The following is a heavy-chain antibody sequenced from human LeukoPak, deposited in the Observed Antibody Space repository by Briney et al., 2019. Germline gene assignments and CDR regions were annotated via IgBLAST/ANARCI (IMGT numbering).Heavy chain of an antibody. V-gene: IGHV7-4-1*02. CDR2: INTNTGNP. J-gene: IGHJ5*02. Sequence: ASVKVSCKASGYTFTSYAMNWVRQGPGQGLEWMGWINTNTGNPTYAQGFTGRFVFSLDTSVSTAYLQISSLKAEDTAVYYCARGPRYFDWYNWFDPWGQGTLVTVSS. CDR1: GYTFTSYA. CDR3: ARGPRYFDWYNWFDP. D-gene: IGHD3-9*01.